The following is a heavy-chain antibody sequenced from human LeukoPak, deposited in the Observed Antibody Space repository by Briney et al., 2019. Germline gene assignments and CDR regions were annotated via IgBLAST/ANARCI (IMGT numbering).Heavy chain of an antibody. CDR3: ARSQYYGDFEGAFDI. CDR1: GGSISSGDYY. D-gene: IGHD4-17*01. J-gene: IGHJ3*02. CDR2: IYYSGST. Sequence: SETLSLTCTVPGGSISSGDYYWSWIRQPPGKGLEWIGYIYYSGSTYYNPSLKSRVTISVDTSKNQFSLKLSSVTAADTAVYYCARSQYYGDFEGAFDIWGQGTMVTVSS. V-gene: IGHV4-30-4*01.